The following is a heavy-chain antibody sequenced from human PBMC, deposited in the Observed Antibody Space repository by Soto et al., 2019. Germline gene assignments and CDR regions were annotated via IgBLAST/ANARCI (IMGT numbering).Heavy chain of an antibody. V-gene: IGHV3-53*01. CDR3: ARDPLEDGYNFFDY. Sequence: EVQLVESGGGLIQPGGSLRLSCAASGFTVSSNYMSWVRQAPGKGLEWVSVIYSGGSTYYADSVKGRFTISRDNSKNTPYLQMNSLRAEDTAVYYCARDPLEDGYNFFDYWGQGTLVTVSS. CDR2: IYSGGST. D-gene: IGHD5-12*01. CDR1: GFTVSSNY. J-gene: IGHJ4*02.